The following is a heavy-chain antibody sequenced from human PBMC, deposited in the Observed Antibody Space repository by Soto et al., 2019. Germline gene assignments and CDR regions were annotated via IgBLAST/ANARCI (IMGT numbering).Heavy chain of an antibody. CDR2: ISPYNGHT. Sequence: QVQLVQSAVEVKKPGASVKVSCKASGYSFTSYGISWVRRAPGQGLEWMGWISPYNGHTQFVERFQGRVTMTTDTSKKTAYMELRNLRSDDTAHYYCARDLTIVPATHPRLENYGMDVWGQGTTVIVSS. V-gene: IGHV1-18*01. D-gene: IGHD2-2*01. CDR3: ARDLTIVPATHPRLENYGMDV. J-gene: IGHJ6*02. CDR1: GYSFTSYG.